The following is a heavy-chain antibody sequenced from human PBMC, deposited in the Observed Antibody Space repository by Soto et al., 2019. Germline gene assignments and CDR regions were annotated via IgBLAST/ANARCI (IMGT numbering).Heavy chain of an antibody. D-gene: IGHD3-22*01. CDR2: IYYSGST. Sequence: PSETLSLTCTVSGGSISSGDYYWSWIRQPPGKGLEWIGYIYYSGSTYYNPSLKSRVTISVDTSKNQFSLKLSSVTAADTAFYYCARAGDYYDSSGYYYPHDYWGQGTLVTVSS. J-gene: IGHJ4*02. V-gene: IGHV4-30-4*01. CDR3: ARAGDYYDSSGYYYPHDY. CDR1: GGSISSGDYY.